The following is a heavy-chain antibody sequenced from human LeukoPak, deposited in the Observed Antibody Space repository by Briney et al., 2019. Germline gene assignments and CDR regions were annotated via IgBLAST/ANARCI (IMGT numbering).Heavy chain of an antibody. Sequence: SETLSLTCAVSGYSISSGYYWGWIRQPPGKGLEGIGSIYHSGSTYYNPSLKSRATISVDTSKNQFSLKLSSVTAADTAVYYCARVGYCSSTSCYAGALDYWGQGTLVTVSS. CDR3: ARVGYCSSTSCYAGALDY. J-gene: IGHJ4*02. D-gene: IGHD2-2*03. CDR2: IYHSGST. CDR1: GYSISSGYY. V-gene: IGHV4-38-2*01.